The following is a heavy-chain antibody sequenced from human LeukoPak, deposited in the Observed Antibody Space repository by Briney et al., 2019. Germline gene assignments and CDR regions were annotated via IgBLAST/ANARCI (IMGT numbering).Heavy chain of an antibody. CDR1: GGSFSGYY. D-gene: IGHD3-3*01. CDR2: INHSGST. Sequence: SETLSLTCAVYGGSFSGYYWSWIRQPPGKGLEWIGEINHSGSTNYNPSLKSRVTISVDTSKNQFSLKLSSVTAADTAVYYCARGERGYYYWGQGTLVTVSS. V-gene: IGHV4-34*01. J-gene: IGHJ4*02. CDR3: ARGERGYYY.